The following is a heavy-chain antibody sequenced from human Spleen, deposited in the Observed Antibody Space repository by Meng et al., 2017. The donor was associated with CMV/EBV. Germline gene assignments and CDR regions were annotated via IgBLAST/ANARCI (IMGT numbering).Heavy chain of an antibody. CDR2: IFHSGTT. CDR1: GYSISSGYY. Sequence: SETLSLTCSVSGYSISSGYYWGWIRQPPGKGLEWIGSIFHSGTTYYNPSLKSRVTLSVDTSKNQCSLKLSSVTAADTAVYYCARGRAGYSYRPPFDYWGQGTLVTVSS. V-gene: IGHV4-38-2*02. J-gene: IGHJ4*02. CDR3: ARGRAGYSYRPPFDY. D-gene: IGHD5-18*01.